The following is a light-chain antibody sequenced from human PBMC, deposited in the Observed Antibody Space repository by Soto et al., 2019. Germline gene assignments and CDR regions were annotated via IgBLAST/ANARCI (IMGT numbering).Light chain of an antibody. V-gene: IGKV3-15*01. J-gene: IGKJ4*01. CDR3: QHYVTWPLT. CDR2: DTS. CDR1: QSVSNN. Sequence: EIVLTHSPGTLSLSPGERATLSCRASQSVSNNYLAWYQQKPGQAPRLLIYDTSIRATGVPARFSGSRSGAEFTLTISSLQSEDFAVYYCQHYVTWPLTFGGGTKVDIK.